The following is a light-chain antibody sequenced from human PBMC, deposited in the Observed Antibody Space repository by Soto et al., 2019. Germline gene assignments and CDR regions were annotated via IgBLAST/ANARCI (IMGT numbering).Light chain of an antibody. CDR2: GAS. CDR3: QQYTNWPHT. CDR1: QSVSSN. Sequence: EIVMTQSPATLSVSPGERATLSCRASQSVSSNLARYQQKPGQAPRLLIYGASTTATGIPARFSGSGSGTEFTLTIGSLQSEDYALNYCQQYTNWPHTFGQRTKVQIK. V-gene: IGKV3-15*01. J-gene: IGKJ1*01.